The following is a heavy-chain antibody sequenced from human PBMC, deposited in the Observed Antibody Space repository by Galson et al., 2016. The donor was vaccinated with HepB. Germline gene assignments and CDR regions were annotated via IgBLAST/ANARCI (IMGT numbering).Heavy chain of an antibody. V-gene: IGHV1-69*13. Sequence: SVKVSCKASGDTFSSYAISWVRQAPGQGLEWMGGIIPIFGTTNYAQKFQGRVTITADESTSTAYMELSSLRSEDTAVYYCARDPGVAAAGHYHGLDVWGQGTTVTVSS. CDR1: GDTFSSYA. CDR3: ARDPGVAAAGHYHGLDV. CDR2: IIPIFGTT. D-gene: IGHD6-13*01. J-gene: IGHJ6*02.